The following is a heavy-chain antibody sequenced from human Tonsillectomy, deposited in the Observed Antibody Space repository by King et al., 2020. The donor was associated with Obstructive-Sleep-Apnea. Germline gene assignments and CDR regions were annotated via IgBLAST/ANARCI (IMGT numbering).Heavy chain of an antibody. J-gene: IGHJ4*02. CDR1: GYKFTTYW. D-gene: IGHD3-16*01. CDR3: ARRMGTLEELELQNYFDY. Sequence: QLVQSGPEVKKPGESLKISCQASGYKFTTYWLGWVRQMPGKGLEWMGIIYPGDSDTRYSPSFQGQVTISTDNSIRTAYLQWSSLKASDIAIYYCARRMGTLEELELQNYFDYWGQGTLVAVSS. CDR2: IYPGDSDT. V-gene: IGHV5-51*01.